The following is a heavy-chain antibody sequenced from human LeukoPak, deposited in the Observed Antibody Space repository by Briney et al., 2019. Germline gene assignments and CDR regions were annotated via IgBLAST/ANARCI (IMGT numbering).Heavy chain of an antibody. Sequence: SETLSLTCTVSGGSISSYCWSWIRQPPGKGLEWIGYIYYSGSTNYNPSLKSRVTISVDTSKNQFSLKLSSVTAADTAVYYCARYGIRAYFDYWGQGTLVTVSS. D-gene: IGHD4-17*01. CDR1: GGSISSYC. CDR2: IYYSGST. CDR3: ARYGIRAYFDY. V-gene: IGHV4-59*01. J-gene: IGHJ4*02.